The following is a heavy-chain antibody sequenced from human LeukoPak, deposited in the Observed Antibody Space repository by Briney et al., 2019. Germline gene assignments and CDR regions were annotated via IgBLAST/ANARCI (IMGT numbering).Heavy chain of an antibody. CDR3: ARDRPSYSGYVLYYYYYYMDV. J-gene: IGHJ6*03. Sequence: PGGSLRLSCAASGFTFSSYAMSWVRQAPGKGLEWVANIKQDGSEKYYVDSVKGRFTISRDNAKNSLYLQMNSLRAEDTAVYYCARDRPSYSGYVLYYYYYYMDVWGKGTTVTVSS. CDR2: IKQDGSEK. CDR1: GFTFSSYA. V-gene: IGHV3-7*01. D-gene: IGHD5-12*01.